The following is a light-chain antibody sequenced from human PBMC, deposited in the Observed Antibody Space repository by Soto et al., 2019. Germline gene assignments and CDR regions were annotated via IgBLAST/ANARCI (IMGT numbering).Light chain of an antibody. V-gene: IGKV3-11*01. Sequence: EIVLTQSPAILSLSPGERATLSCRASQSVGTYLDWYQQKLGQAPRLLIYDASNRATGIPARFSGSGSGTDFTLTISSLQSEDFAVYYCQQYNNWPYTFGQGTKLEIK. CDR1: QSVGTY. CDR3: QQYNNWPYT. J-gene: IGKJ2*01. CDR2: DAS.